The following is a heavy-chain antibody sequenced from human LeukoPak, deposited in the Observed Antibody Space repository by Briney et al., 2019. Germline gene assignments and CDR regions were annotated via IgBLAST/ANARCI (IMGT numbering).Heavy chain of an antibody. Sequence: ASVKVSCKASGGTFSSYAISWVRQAPGQGLEWMGWISAYNGNTNYAQKLQGRVTMTTDTSTSTAYMELRSLRSDDTAVYYCARGQVYTGIGSDWFDPWGQGTLVTVSS. D-gene: IGHD1-26*01. CDR3: ARGQVYTGIGSDWFDP. J-gene: IGHJ5*02. CDR1: GGTFSSYA. V-gene: IGHV1-18*01. CDR2: ISAYNGNT.